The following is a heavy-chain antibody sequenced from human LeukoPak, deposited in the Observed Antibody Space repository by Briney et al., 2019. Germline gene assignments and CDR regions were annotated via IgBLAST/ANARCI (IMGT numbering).Heavy chain of an antibody. J-gene: IGHJ4*02. CDR3: AREATMIVVVTTPTYFDY. V-gene: IGHV1-69*13. CDR1: GGTFSSYA. Sequence: SEKVSCKASGGTFSSYAISWVRQAPGQGLEWMGGIIPIFGTANYAQKFQGRVTITADESTSTAYMELSSLRSEDTAVYYCAREATMIVVVTTPTYFDYWGQGTLVTVSS. D-gene: IGHD3-22*01. CDR2: IIPIFGTA.